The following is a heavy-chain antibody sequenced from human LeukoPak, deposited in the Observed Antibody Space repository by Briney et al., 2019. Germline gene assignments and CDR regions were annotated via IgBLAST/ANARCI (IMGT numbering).Heavy chain of an antibody. CDR3: ATNPEDIVVEDYYYYYGMDV. J-gene: IGHJ6*04. D-gene: IGHD2-2*01. Sequence: ASAKVSCKASGGTFSSYAISWVRQAPGQGLEWMGGIIPIFGTANYAQKFQGRVTITADKSTSTAYMELSSLRSEDTAVYYCATNPEDIVVEDYYYYYGMDVWGKGTTVTVSS. CDR2: IIPIFGTA. CDR1: GGTFSSYA. V-gene: IGHV1-69*06.